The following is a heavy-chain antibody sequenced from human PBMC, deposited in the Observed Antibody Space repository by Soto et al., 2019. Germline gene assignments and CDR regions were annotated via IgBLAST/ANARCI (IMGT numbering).Heavy chain of an antibody. V-gene: IGHV1-69*01. CDR3: ARNGTYSSSLSQYSGMDV. Sequence: QVQLVQSGAEVKEPGSSVRVSCKASGGTFDNFIMNWVRQTPGQGLEWMGGIVPMLGTPTYAEKFKGRVTISATGSTSTMYMEVTSLRSEATAIYYCARNGTYSSSLSQYSGMDVWGQGTRVSVSS. CDR1: GGTFDNFI. D-gene: IGHD1-26*01. J-gene: IGHJ6*02. CDR2: IVPMLGTP.